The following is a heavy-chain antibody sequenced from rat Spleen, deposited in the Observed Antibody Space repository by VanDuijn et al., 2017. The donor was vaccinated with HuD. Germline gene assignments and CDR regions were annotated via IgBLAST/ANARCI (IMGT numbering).Heavy chain of an antibody. CDR3: ARYVRSYFDY. CDR2: ISYTTST. CDR1: GHDITSSY. V-gene: IGHV3-1*01. J-gene: IGHJ2*01. Sequence: EVQLQESGPGLVKPSQSLSLTCSVTGHDITSSYRWNWIRKFPGNKMEWIGHISYTTSTTYNPSLKSRISITRDTSKNQFFLQLNSVTTEDTATYYCARYVRSYFDYWGQGVMVTVSS.